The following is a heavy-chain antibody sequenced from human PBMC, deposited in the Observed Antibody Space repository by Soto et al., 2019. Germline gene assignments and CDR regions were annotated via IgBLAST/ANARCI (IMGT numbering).Heavy chain of an antibody. D-gene: IGHD1-7*01. V-gene: IGHV4-30-4*01. CDR1: GVSISTSSYY. CDR2: MSYSGIT. Sequence: QVQLQESGPGLEKPSQTLSLTCTVSGVSISTSSYYWSWIRQPPGKGLEWIGFMSYSGITSYNASLKSRLTMSVDTSKSQFSLSLSFVTAADTAVYFCATMGTPATGLYYFDNWGQGTLVTVSS. CDR3: ATMGTPATGLYYFDN. J-gene: IGHJ4*02.